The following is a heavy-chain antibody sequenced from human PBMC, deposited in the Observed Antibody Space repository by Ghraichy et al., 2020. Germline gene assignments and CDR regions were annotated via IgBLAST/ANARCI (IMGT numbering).Heavy chain of an antibody. CDR3: ARGSSDWYKTFEF. CDR1: GGSISSYY. Sequence: SQTLSLTCSVSGGSISSYYWTWIRQPPGKGLEWIGFIFYSGSTNYNPSLMSRVSISLDMSENQFSLRLSSVTAADTAVYYCARGSSDWYKTFEFWGRGTLVTVSS. J-gene: IGHJ4*02. D-gene: IGHD6-19*01. V-gene: IGHV4-59*01. CDR2: IFYSGST.